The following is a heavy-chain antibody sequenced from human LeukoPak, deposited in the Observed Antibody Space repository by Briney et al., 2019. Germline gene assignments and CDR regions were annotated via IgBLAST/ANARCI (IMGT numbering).Heavy chain of an antibody. V-gene: IGHV4-59*13. CDR2: IYYSGGT. CDR3: ASGAGWYGY. D-gene: IGHD6-19*01. CDR1: GGSMSSDH. Sequence: SETLSLTCTVSGGSMSSDHWSWLRQPPGKGLEWIGYIYYSGGTNYNPSLKSRVTISVDTSKNQFSLKLSSVTAADTAVYYCASGAGWYGYWGQGTLVTVSS. J-gene: IGHJ4*02.